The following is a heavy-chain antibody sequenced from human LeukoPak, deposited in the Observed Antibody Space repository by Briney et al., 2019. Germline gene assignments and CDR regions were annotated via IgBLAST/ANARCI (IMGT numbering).Heavy chain of an antibody. CDR3: ARADCGGDCYFVDDY. CDR1: GFTFSSYS. J-gene: IGHJ4*02. D-gene: IGHD2-21*02. Sequence: GGSLRLSCAASGFTFSSYSMNWVRQAPGKGLEWASYISSSSSTIYYADSVKGRFTISRDNAKNSLYLQMNSLRAEDTAVYYCARADCGGDCYFVDDYWGQGTLVTVSS. CDR2: ISSSSSTI. V-gene: IGHV3-48*01.